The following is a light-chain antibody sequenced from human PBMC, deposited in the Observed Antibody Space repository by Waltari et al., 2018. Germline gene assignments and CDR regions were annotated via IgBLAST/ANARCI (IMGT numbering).Light chain of an antibody. V-gene: IGLV2-23*03. Sequence: QSALTQPASLSGSPGQSITISCTGTSRDVGRSNPVSWYQQHPGKAPKLIIYEGSKRPSGVSNRFSGSKYGNTASLTISGLQAEDEADYHCCSYAGGSAFVVFGGGTKLTVL. CDR2: EGS. J-gene: IGLJ2*01. CDR3: CSYAGGSAFVV. CDR1: SRDVGRSNP.